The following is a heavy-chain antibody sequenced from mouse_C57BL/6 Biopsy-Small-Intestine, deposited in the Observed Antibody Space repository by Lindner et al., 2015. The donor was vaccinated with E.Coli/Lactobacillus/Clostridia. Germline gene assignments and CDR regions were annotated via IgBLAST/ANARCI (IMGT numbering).Heavy chain of an antibody. Sequence: VQLQESGAELVKPGASVKISCKASGYAFSNYWMNWVKQRPGKGLEWIGQIYPGDGDTNYNGKFKGKATLTADKSSSTVYMQLSSLTSEDSAVYFCARGGYGSHYFDYWGQGTTLTVSS. J-gene: IGHJ2*01. CDR3: ARGGYGSHYFDY. V-gene: IGHV1-80*01. CDR1: GYAFSNYW. D-gene: IGHD1-1*01. CDR2: IYPGDGDT.